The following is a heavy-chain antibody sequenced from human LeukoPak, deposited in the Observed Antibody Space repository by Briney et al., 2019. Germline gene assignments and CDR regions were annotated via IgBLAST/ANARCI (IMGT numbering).Heavy chain of an antibody. CDR3: ARDGGWFNWFDP. D-gene: IGHD6-19*01. CDR2: INNSGST. V-gene: IGHV4-34*01. Sequence: PSETLSLTCAVYGGSFRGYYWSWIRQPPGKGLEWTGEINNSGSTNYNPSLKSRVTISVDTSKNQFSLKLSSVTAADTAVYYCARDGGWFNWFDPWGQGTLVTVSS. CDR1: GGSFRGYY. J-gene: IGHJ5*02.